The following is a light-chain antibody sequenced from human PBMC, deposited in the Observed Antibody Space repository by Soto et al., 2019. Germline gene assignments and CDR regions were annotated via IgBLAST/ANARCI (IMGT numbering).Light chain of an antibody. J-gene: IGLJ2*01. V-gene: IGLV1-44*01. CDR3: AAWDDSLNGVV. CDR1: SSNIGSYT. CDR2: GNN. Sequence: QSVLTQPPSASGTPGQRVTISCSGSSSNIGSYTVYWYQQFQGTAPKLLIYGNNQRPSGVPDRFSGSKSGTSASLAISGLQSEDEADYYCAAWDDSLNGVVFGGGTKLTVL.